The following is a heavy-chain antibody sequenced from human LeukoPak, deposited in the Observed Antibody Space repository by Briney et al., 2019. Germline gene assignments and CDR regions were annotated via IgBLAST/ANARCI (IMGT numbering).Heavy chain of an antibody. Sequence: GAPRLSSAASGFTSTDYDTRWDRPVIERSLERVSATVILGDTHYSRSVKGRFTSSRENAESSFYLHMNCLRAEDTAVYYCARGGIEVAGIDEFDYWGQGTLVTVSS. D-gene: IGHD6-19*01. CDR1: GFTSTDYD. V-gene: IGHV3-13*01. J-gene: IGHJ4*01. CDR3: ARGGIEVAGIDEFDY. CDR2: TVILGDT.